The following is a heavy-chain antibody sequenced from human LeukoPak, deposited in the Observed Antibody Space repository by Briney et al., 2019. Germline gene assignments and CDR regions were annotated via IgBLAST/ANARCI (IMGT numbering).Heavy chain of an antibody. D-gene: IGHD4/OR15-4a*01. CDR2: ISGSGGST. CDR1: GFTFSSYA. Sequence: GGSLRLSCAASGFTFSSYAMSWVRQAPGKGLEWVSAISGSGGSTYYADSVEGRFTISRDNSKNTLYLQMDSLRTEDTAVYYCAREIPDYYFDSWGQGTLVTVSS. V-gene: IGHV3-23*01. J-gene: IGHJ4*02. CDR3: AREIPDYYFDS.